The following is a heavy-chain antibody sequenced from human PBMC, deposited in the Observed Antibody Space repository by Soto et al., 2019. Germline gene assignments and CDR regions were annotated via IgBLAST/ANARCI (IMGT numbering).Heavy chain of an antibody. D-gene: IGHD3-16*02. CDR3: ARGRIMITFGGVIVLYGMDV. V-gene: IGHV4-34*01. CDR2: IKHSGST. J-gene: IGHJ6*02. CDR1: GGSFSGYN. Sequence: QVQLQQWGAGLLKPSETLSLTCAVYGGSFSGYNWSWIRQPPGKGLEWIGEIKHSGSTNYNPSLKSRVTIAVDTSKNQLSLKLSSVPAADTAVYYCARGRIMITFGGVIVLYGMDVWGQGTTVTVSS.